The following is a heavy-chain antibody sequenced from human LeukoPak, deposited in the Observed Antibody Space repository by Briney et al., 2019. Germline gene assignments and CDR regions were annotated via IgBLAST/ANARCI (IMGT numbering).Heavy chain of an antibody. D-gene: IGHD3-3*01. CDR3: ARDRGGTDDFWSGYYTGYFDY. V-gene: IGHV3-48*01. CDR2: ISSSSRTI. J-gene: IGHJ4*02. CDR1: GFTFSAST. Sequence: GGSLRLSCAASGFTFSASTMNWVRQAPGKGLEWVSYISSSSRTIYYADSVKGRFTISRDNAKNSLYLQMNSLRAEDTAVFYCARDRGGTDDFWSGYYTGYFDYWGQGTLVTVSS.